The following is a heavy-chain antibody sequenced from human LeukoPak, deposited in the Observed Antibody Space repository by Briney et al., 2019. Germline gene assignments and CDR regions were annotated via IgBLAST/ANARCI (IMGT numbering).Heavy chain of an antibody. CDR1: GGSFSGYY. J-gene: IGHJ4*02. CDR2: INHSGST. D-gene: IGHD6-6*01. CDR3: AKVTRGSARHY. V-gene: IGHV4-34*01. Sequence: PSETLSLTCAVYGGSFSGYYWSWIRQPPGKGLEWIGEINHSGSTNYNPSLKSRVTISVDTSKNQFSLNLSSVTAADTAVYYCAKVTRGSARHYWGQGTLVTVSS.